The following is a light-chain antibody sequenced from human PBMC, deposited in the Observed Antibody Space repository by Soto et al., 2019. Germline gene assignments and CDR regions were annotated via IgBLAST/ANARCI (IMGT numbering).Light chain of an antibody. CDR3: QQYGSSLTWT. Sequence: EIVLTQSPGTLSLSPGERATLSCRASQSVSSSYLAWYQQKPGQAPRLLIYGASSRATGIPDRFSGSGSGTDFTLTISRLEAEDFAVYYCQQYGSSLTWTCGQGTKVDIK. V-gene: IGKV3-20*01. CDR2: GAS. CDR1: QSVSSSY. J-gene: IGKJ1*01.